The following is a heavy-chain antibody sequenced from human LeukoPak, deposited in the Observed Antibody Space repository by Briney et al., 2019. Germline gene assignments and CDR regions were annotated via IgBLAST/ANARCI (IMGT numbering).Heavy chain of an antibody. J-gene: IGHJ5*02. CDR1: GGSVSSYY. CDR2: IYYSGGT. Sequence: SETLSLTCTVSGGSVSSYYWSWIRLPPGQRLEWIAFIYYSGGTNYNPSLKSRVTISVDTYKNQFSLRLSSVTATDTAVYYCARITGTTEWFDPWGQGTLVTVSS. V-gene: IGHV4-59*08. D-gene: IGHD1-20*01. CDR3: ARITGTTEWFDP.